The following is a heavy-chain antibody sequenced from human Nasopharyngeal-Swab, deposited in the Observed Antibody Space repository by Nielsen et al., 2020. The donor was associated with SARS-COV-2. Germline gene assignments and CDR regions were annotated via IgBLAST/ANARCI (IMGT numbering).Heavy chain of an antibody. J-gene: IGHJ4*02. V-gene: IGHV4-34*01. CDR3: ARTGAGTTVPTH. CDR2: INHSGST. D-gene: IGHD4-17*01. CDR1: GGSFSGYY. Sequence: SETLSLTCAVYGGSFSGYYWSWILQPPGKGLEWIGEINHSGSTNYNPSLKSRVTISVDTSKNQFSLKLSSVTAADTAVYYCARTGAGTTVPTHWGQGTLVTVSS.